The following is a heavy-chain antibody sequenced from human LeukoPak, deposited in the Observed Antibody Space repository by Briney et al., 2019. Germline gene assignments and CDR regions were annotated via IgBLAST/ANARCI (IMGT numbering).Heavy chain of an antibody. Sequence: GGSLRLSCVASGFTFSDYWMHWVRQAPGKGLVWVSRINTDMSSTIYTDSVKGRFTISRDNAKNTLYLQMNSLRAEDTAVYYCARDLSHCSGGSCYSAHLDYWGLGTLVTVSS. V-gene: IGHV3-74*01. CDR1: GFTFSDYW. CDR2: INTDMSST. CDR3: ARDLSHCSGGSCYSAHLDY. J-gene: IGHJ4*02. D-gene: IGHD2-15*01.